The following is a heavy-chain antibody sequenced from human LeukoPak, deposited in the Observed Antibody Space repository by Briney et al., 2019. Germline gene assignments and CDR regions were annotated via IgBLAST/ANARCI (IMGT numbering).Heavy chain of an antibody. CDR1: GFTVSSNY. J-gene: IGHJ4*02. D-gene: IGHD3-22*01. CDR3: ARGAHYDSSGYCWGY. V-gene: IGHV3-53*04. Sequence: GGSLRLSCAASGFTVSSNYMSWVRQAPGKGLEWVSVIYSGGSTYYADSVKGRFTISRHNSKNTLYLQMNSLRAEDTAVYYCARGAHYDSSGYCWGYWGQGTLVTVSS. CDR2: IYSGGST.